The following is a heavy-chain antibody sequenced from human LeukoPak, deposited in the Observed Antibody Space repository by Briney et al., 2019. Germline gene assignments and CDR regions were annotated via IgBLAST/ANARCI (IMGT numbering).Heavy chain of an antibody. Sequence: PGWSLRLSCAASGFTFSSYEMNWVRQAPGKGLEWVSYISSDGSTIYYADSVKGRFTISRDNAKNSLYLQMNSLRAEDTAVYYCARGPFHDPPPYYYGMDVWGQGTTVTVSS. CDR1: GFTFSSYE. J-gene: IGHJ6*02. V-gene: IGHV3-48*03. CDR2: ISSDGSTI. CDR3: ARGPFHDPPPYYYGMDV.